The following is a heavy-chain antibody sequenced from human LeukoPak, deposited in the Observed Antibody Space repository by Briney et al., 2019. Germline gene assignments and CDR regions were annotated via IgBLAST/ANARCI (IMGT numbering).Heavy chain of an antibody. Sequence: SCKASGYTFSNYNINWIRQAPGKGLEWVSSISSGSTYIYYADSVRGRFTISRDNAKDSLFLQMNSLRAENTAVYYCARVSCRTPSCYELHFDYWGQGTLVTVSS. D-gene: IGHD2-2*01. CDR3: ARVSCRTPSCYELHFDY. CDR2: ISSGSTYI. V-gene: IGHV3-21*01. CDR1: GYTFSNYN. J-gene: IGHJ4*02.